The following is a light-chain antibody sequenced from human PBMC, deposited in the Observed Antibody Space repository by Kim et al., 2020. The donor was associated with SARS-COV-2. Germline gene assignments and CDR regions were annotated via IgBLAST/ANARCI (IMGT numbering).Light chain of an antibody. CDR2: DAS. Sequence: APGESATPTCGGSMSVSSSYLAWYQQKPGTVPRLLIYDASSMASGVPARFSGSGSGTDYTLTISRLLPEDFAAYYCQKYGSSPGTFGQGTKVDIK. V-gene: IGKV3D-20*01. CDR1: MSVSSSY. J-gene: IGKJ1*01. CDR3: QKYGSSPGT.